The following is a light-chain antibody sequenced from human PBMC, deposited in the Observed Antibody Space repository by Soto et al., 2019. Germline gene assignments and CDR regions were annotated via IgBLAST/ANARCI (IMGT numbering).Light chain of an antibody. CDR2: AAS. CDR1: QGIRND. CDR3: LQDYNYPLT. J-gene: IGKJ1*01. V-gene: IGKV1-6*01. Sequence: AIQMTQSPSSLSASVGDRVTITCRASQGIRNDLGWYQQRPGKAPNLLIYAASSLQSGVPSRFSGSGSGTDFTLTISSLQPVDFATYYCLQDYNYPLTFGQGTKVEIK.